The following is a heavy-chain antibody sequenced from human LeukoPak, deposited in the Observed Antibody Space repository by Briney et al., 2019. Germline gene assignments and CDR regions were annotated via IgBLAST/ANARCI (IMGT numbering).Heavy chain of an antibody. Sequence: PSETLSLTCTGSGGSIRTYYWTGIRQPPGKGLEWIGSISYSGSTNYSPSLEGRVTMSVDTSKNQFSLKLTSVTAADTAVYFCARQESSYGSGSYFDYWGQGILVTVSS. D-gene: IGHD3-10*01. CDR1: GGSIRTYY. CDR2: ISYSGST. CDR3: ARQESSYGSGSYFDY. V-gene: IGHV4-59*08. J-gene: IGHJ4*02.